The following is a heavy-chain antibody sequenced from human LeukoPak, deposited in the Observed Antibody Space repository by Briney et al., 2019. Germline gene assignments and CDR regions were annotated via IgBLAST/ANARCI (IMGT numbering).Heavy chain of an antibody. V-gene: IGHV3-74*01. D-gene: IGHD6-13*01. J-gene: IGHJ4*02. CDR1: GLTFSNTW. CDR2: INSDGSSR. Sequence: GGSLRLSCAASGLTFSNTWMTWVRHAPGKGLVWVSRINSDGSSRNYADSVKGRFTISRDNAKNTLYLQMNSLRAEDTAVYYCASASSHRIAAGGDYWGQGTLVTVSS. CDR3: ASASSHRIAAGGDY.